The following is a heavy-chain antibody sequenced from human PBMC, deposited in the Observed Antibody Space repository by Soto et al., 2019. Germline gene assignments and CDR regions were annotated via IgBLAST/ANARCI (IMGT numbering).Heavy chain of an antibody. CDR3: AKENGYSSSWFEFDY. D-gene: IGHD6-13*01. V-gene: IGHV3-23*01. J-gene: IGHJ4*02. Sequence: EVQLLESGGGLVQPGGSLRLSCAASGFTFSSYAMSWVRQAPGKGLEWVSAISGSGGSTYYADSVKGRFTISRDNSKNPLYLQMNRLRAEDPAVYYCAKENGYSSSWFEFDYWGQGTLVTVSS. CDR1: GFTFSSYA. CDR2: ISGSGGST.